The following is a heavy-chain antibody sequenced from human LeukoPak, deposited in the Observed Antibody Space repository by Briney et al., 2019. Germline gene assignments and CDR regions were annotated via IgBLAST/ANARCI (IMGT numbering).Heavy chain of an antibody. CDR3: ARGRYSGSYYTDAFDI. CDR1: GGSISSYY. V-gene: IGHV4-59*01. Sequence: SETLFLTCTVSGGSISSYYWSWIRQPPGKGLEWIGYIYYSGSTNYNPSLKSRVTISVDTSKNQFSLKLSSVTAADTAVYYCARGRYSGSYYTDAFDIWGQGTMVTVSS. J-gene: IGHJ3*02. CDR2: IYYSGST. D-gene: IGHD1-26*01.